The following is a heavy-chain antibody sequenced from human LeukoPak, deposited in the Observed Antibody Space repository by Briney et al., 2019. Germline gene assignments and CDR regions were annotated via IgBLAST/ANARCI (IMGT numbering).Heavy chain of an antibody. CDR3: ARYRHLYY. Sequence: GGSLRLSCVASGFPFSSYWMSWVRQAPGKGLEWVASINQDGGEKYSLDSVKGRFTISRDNTKSSLYLQMNSLRAEDTAMYYCARYRHLYYWGQGTLVTVSS. D-gene: IGHD3-16*01. J-gene: IGHJ4*02. CDR1: GFPFSSYW. V-gene: IGHV3-7*01. CDR2: INQDGGEK.